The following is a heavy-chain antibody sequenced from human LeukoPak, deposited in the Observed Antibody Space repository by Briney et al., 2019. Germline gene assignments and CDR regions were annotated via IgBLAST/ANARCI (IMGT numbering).Heavy chain of an antibody. CDR3: ARDGDSGSYYSWFDP. D-gene: IGHD1-26*01. CDR2: IIPIFGTA. J-gene: IGHJ5*02. V-gene: IGHV1-69*13. Sequence: ASVKVSCKASGGTFSSHAISWVRQAPGQGLEWMGGIIPIFGTANYAQKFQGRVTITADESTSTAYMELSSLRSEDTAVYYCARDGDSGSYYSWFDPWGQGTLVTVSS. CDR1: GGTFSSHA.